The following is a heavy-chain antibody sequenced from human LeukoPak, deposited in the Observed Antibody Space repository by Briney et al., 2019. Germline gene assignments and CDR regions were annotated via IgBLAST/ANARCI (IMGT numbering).Heavy chain of an antibody. CDR3: ARVVGGGSYGRTFDY. CDR1: GYTFTSYY. J-gene: IGHJ4*02. Sequence: GASVKVSCKASGYTFTSYYMHWVRQAPGQGLEWMGIINPSGGSTSYAQKFQGSVTMTRDTSTSTVYMELSSLRSEDTAVYYCARVVGGGSYGRTFDYWGQGTLVTVSS. CDR2: INPSGGST. D-gene: IGHD1-26*01. V-gene: IGHV1-46*01.